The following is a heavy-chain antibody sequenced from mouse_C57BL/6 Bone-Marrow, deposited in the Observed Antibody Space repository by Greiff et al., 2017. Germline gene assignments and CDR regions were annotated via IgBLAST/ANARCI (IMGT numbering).Heavy chain of an antibody. Sequence: EVKLQESGGGLVQPGGSLKLSCAASGFTFSDYYMYWVRQTPEKRLEWVAYISNGGGSTYYPDTVQGRFTISRDNAKNTLYLQMSRLKSEDTAKYYCARENGDYWGQGTTRTVSS. CDR1: GFTFSDYY. J-gene: IGHJ2*01. CDR3: ARENGDY. CDR2: ISNGGGST. V-gene: IGHV5-12*01.